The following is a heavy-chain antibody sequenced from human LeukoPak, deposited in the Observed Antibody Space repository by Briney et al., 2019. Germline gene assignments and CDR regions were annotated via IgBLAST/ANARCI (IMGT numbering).Heavy chain of an antibody. Sequence: PGGSLRLSCAASGFTFSSYWMDWVRQAPGKGLVWVSRINSDGSTTIYADPVKGRFTISRDSAKNTLSLQMNSLRAEDTAVYYCARVRANALDIWGQGTVVTVSS. J-gene: IGHJ3*02. D-gene: IGHD5-12*01. CDR1: GFTFSSYW. CDR3: ARVRANALDI. V-gene: IGHV3-74*01. CDR2: INSDGSTT.